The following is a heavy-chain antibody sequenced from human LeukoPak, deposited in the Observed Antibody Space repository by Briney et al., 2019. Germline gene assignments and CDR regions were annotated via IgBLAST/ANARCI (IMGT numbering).Heavy chain of an antibody. D-gene: IGHD5-18*01. V-gene: IGHV3-53*01. CDR2: IYSGGST. CDR3: ARGKNTAMVDY. Sequence: GGSLRLSCAASGFTFNRSWMNWVRQAPGKGLEWVSVIYSGGSTYYADSVKGRFTISRDNSKNTLYLQMNSLRAEDTAVYYCARGKNTAMVDYWGQGTLVTVSS. J-gene: IGHJ4*02. CDR1: GFTFNRSW.